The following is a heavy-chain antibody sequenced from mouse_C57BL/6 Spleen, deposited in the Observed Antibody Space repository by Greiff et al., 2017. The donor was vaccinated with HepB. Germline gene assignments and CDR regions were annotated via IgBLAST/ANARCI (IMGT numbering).Heavy chain of an antibody. D-gene: IGHD2-1*01. CDR1: GYTFTEYT. J-gene: IGHJ4*01. V-gene: IGHV1-62-2*01. CDR2: FYPGSGSI. Sequence: QVHVKQSGAELVKPGASVKLSCKASGYTFTEYTIHWVKQRSGQGLEWIGWFYPGSGSIKYNEKFKDKATLTADKSSSTVYMELSRLTSEDSAVYFCARHESLLSSMDYWGQGTSVTVSS. CDR3: ARHESLLSSMDY.